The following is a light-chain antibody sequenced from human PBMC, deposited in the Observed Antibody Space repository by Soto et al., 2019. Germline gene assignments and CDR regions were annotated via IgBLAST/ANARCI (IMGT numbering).Light chain of an antibody. CDR2: AAS. J-gene: IGKJ3*01. CDR1: QGIDTY. Sequence: IQLTQSPSSLSASVGDSVTITCRASQGIDTYLAWYQQKPGKAPNLLIYAASTLQRGVPPRFSGSGSGTDFTLTISSLQPEDFATYYCQQSNSYPFTFGPGTKVDIK. V-gene: IGKV1-9*01. CDR3: QQSNSYPFT.